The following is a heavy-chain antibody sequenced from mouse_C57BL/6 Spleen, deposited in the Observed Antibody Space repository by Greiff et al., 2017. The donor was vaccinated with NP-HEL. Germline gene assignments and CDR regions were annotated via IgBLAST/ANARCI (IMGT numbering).Heavy chain of an antibody. CDR3: AGDRGYSNEYYYAMDY. D-gene: IGHD2-5*01. CDR1: GFTFSDYY. Sequence: EVKLVESEGGLVQPGSSMKLSCTASGFTFSDYYMAWVRQVPEKGLEWVANINYDGSSTYYLDSLKSRFIISRDNAKNILYLQMSSLKSEDTATYYCAGDRGYSNEYYYAMDYWGQGTSVTVSS. CDR2: INYDGSST. J-gene: IGHJ4*01. V-gene: IGHV5-16*01.